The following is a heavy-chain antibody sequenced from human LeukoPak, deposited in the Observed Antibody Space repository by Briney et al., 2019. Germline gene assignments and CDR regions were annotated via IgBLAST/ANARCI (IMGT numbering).Heavy chain of an antibody. CDR3: ARLPTGSPLHY. CDR2: ISSDGSST. Sequence: GGSLRLSCAASGLAFSSYWMHWVRQAPGKGRVWGSSISSDGSSTRYADSVKGRFTISRDNAKDTLYLQMNSLRAEDTAVYYCARLPTGSPLHYWGQGTLVTVSS. D-gene: IGHD1-14*01. J-gene: IGHJ4*02. V-gene: IGHV3-74*01. CDR1: GLAFSSYW.